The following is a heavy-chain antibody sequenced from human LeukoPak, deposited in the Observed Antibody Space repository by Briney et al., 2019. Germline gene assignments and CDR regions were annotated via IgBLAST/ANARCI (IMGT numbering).Heavy chain of an antibody. CDR2: ISGSSTAT. J-gene: IGHJ6*03. Sequence: GGSLRLSCAASEFTFMSYAMSWVRQAPGKGLEWVSTISGSSTATYYADSVKGRFTISRDNSQNTLYLQANSLRAEDTAVYYCAKEYTSGWYFLGYYNYYYMDVWGKGTTVPVSS. V-gene: IGHV3-23*01. D-gene: IGHD6-19*01. CDR3: AKEYTSGWYFLGYYNYYYMDV. CDR1: EFTFMSYA.